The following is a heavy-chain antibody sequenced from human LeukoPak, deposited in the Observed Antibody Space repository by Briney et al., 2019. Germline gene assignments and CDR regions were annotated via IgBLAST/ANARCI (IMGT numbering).Heavy chain of an antibody. CDR3: ARVSRSDWFDP. V-gene: IGHV1-46*01. Sequence: ASVKVSCKASGYTFTSYYMHWVRQAPGRGLEWMGIINPSGGSTSYAQKFQGRVTMTRDTSTSTVYMELSSLRSEDTAVYYCARVSRSDWFDPWGQGTLVTVSS. J-gene: IGHJ5*02. CDR1: GYTFTSYY. D-gene: IGHD3-16*02. CDR2: INPSGGST.